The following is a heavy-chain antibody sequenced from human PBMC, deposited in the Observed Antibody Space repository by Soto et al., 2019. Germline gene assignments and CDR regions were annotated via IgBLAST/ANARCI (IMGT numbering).Heavy chain of an antibody. CDR3: ARDVATTVTTGPSNWFDP. V-gene: IGHV1-2*04. CDR1: GYTFTGYY. Sequence: ASVKVPCKASGYTFTGYYMHWVRQAPGQGLEWMGWINPNSGGTNYAQKFQGWVTMTRDTSISTAYMELSRLRSEDTAVYYCARDVATTVTTGPSNWFDPWGQGTLVTVSA. J-gene: IGHJ5*02. CDR2: INPNSGGT. D-gene: IGHD4-4*01.